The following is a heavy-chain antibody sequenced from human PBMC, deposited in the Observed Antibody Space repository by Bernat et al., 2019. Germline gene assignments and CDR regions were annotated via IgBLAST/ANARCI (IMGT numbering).Heavy chain of an antibody. Sequence: EVQLVESGGGLIQPGGSLRLSCAASGFTVSSTYMSWVRQAPGKGLEWVSVIYSDGRTYYADSVKGRFTISRDNSKNTLYLQMNSLRAEDTAVYYCAKDISSGPSGVSEYYWGQGTLVTVSS. CDR1: GFTVSSTY. D-gene: IGHD2-15*01. J-gene: IGHJ4*02. CDR2: IYSDGRT. V-gene: IGHV3-53*01. CDR3: AKDISSGPSGVSEYY.